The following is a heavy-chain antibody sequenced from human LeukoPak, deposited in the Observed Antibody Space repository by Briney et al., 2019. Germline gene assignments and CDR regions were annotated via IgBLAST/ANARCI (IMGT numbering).Heavy chain of an antibody. V-gene: IGHV4-59*10. D-gene: IGHD3-22*01. CDR1: GGSFSGYY. J-gene: IGHJ4*02. CDR2: IYTSGST. Sequence: KPSETLSLTCAVYGGSFSGYYWSWIRQPAGKGLEWIGRIYTSGSTNYNPSLKSRVTISVDTSKNQFSLKLSSVTAADTAVYYCARAVASSGPFFDYWGQGTLVTVSS. CDR3: ARAVASSGPFFDY.